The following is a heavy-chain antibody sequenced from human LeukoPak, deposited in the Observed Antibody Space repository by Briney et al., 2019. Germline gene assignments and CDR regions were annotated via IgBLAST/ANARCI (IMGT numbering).Heavy chain of an antibody. CDR2: INQNGGEK. D-gene: IGHD2-2*01. J-gene: IGHJ4*02. Sequence: GGSLRLSCAASGFTFSSYWMSWVRQAPGKGLEWVANINQNGGEKYYVDSVKGRFTISRDNAKSSLYLQMNSLRAEGTAVYYCATGRSCTTCYLPDYWGQGTLVTVSS. CDR1: GFTFSSYW. CDR3: ATGRSCTTCYLPDY. V-gene: IGHV3-7*01.